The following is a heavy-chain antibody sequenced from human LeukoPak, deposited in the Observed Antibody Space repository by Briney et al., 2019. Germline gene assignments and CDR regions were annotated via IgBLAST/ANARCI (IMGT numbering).Heavy chain of an antibody. Sequence: SETLSLTCTVSGYSISSGYYWGWIRQPPGKGLEWIGSIYHSGSTYYNPSLKSRVTISVDTSKNQFSLKLSSVTAADTAVYYCARGQSYDILTGYGYWGQGTLVTVSS. D-gene: IGHD3-9*01. CDR2: IYHSGST. CDR3: ARGQSYDILTGYGY. V-gene: IGHV4-38-2*02. J-gene: IGHJ4*02. CDR1: GYSISSGYY.